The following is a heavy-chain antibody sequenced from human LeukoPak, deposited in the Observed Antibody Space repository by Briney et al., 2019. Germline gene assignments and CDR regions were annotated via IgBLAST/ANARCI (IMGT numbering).Heavy chain of an antibody. J-gene: IGHJ4*02. Sequence: PSETLSLTCTVSGGSISSSSYYWGWIRQPPGKGLEWIGSIYYSGSTYYSPSLKSRVTISVDTSKNQFSLKLSSVTAADTAVYYCARRHNWNLYFDYWGQGTLVTVSS. D-gene: IGHD1-20*01. CDR1: GGSISSSSYY. V-gene: IGHV4-39*01. CDR3: ARRHNWNLYFDY. CDR2: IYYSGST.